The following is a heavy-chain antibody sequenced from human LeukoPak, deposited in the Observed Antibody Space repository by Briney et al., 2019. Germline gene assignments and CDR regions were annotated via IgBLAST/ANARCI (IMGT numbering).Heavy chain of an antibody. CDR2: ISYDGSNK. V-gene: IGHV3-30*04. D-gene: IGHD6-19*01. J-gene: IGHJ4*02. CDR1: GFTFSSYA. CDR3: ARDIGQWLERSGLGY. Sequence: GGSLRLSCAASGFTFSSYAMHWVRQAPGKGLEWVAVISYDGSNKYYADSVKGRFTISRDNSKNTLYLQMNSLRAEDTAVYYCARDIGQWLERSGLGYWGQGILVTVSS.